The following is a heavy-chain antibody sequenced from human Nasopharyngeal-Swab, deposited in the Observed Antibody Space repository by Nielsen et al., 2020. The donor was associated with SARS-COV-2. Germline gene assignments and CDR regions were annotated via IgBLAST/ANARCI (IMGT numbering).Heavy chain of an antibody. V-gene: IGHV3-11*04. CDR3: ARVVLRFLEWIPRLYGMDV. J-gene: IGHJ6*02. CDR2: ISSSGSTI. CDR1: GFTFSDYY. Sequence: GGSLRLSCAASGFTFSDYYMSWIRQAPGKGLEWVSYISSSGSTIYYADSVKGRFTISRDNAKNSLYLQMNSLRAEDTAVYYCARVVLRFLEWIPRLYGMDVWGQGTTVTVSS. D-gene: IGHD3-3*01.